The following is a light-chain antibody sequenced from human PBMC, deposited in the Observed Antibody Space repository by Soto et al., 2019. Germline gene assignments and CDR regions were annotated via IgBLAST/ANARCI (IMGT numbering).Light chain of an antibody. V-gene: IGLV1-40*01. CDR3: QSYDSSLSGYV. J-gene: IGLJ1*01. Sequence: QSVLTQPPSVSGALGQRVTISCTGSSSNIGAGYDVHWYQQLPGTAPKLLIYGNSNRPSGVPDRFSGSKSGTSASLAITGLQAEDEADYYCQSYDSSLSGYVFGTGTTLTVL. CDR2: GNS. CDR1: SSNIGAGYD.